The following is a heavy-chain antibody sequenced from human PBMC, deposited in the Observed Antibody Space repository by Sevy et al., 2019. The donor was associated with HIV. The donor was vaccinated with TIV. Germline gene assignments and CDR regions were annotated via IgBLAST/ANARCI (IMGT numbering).Heavy chain of an antibody. D-gene: IGHD2-2*01. Sequence: GGSLRLSCAASGFTFSSYGMHWVRQAPGKGLEWVAFIRYDGSNKNYADSVKGRFTISRDNSKNRLYLQMNSLRAEETAVYYCAKDRADIVVVPAANDYYYYGMDVWGQGTTVTVSS. CDR3: AKDRADIVVVPAANDYYYYGMDV. CDR1: GFTFSSYG. CDR2: IRYDGSNK. V-gene: IGHV3-30*02. J-gene: IGHJ6*02.